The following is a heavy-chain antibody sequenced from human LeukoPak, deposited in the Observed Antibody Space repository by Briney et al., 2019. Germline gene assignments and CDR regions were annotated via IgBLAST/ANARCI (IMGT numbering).Heavy chain of an antibody. Sequence: ASVKVSCKASGYTFTSYSMNWVRQAPGQGLEYMGWINANTGNPMYAQGFTGRFVFSLDTSVSTAYLQISSLKAEDTAVYYCARDFPARDWFFDLWGRGTLVTVSS. V-gene: IGHV7-4-1*02. CDR1: GYTFTSYS. CDR3: ARDFPARDWFFDL. J-gene: IGHJ2*01. CDR2: INANTGNP.